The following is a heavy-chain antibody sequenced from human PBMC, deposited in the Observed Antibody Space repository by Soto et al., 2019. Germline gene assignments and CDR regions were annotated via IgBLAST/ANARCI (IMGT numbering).Heavy chain of an antibody. J-gene: IGHJ4*02. V-gene: IGHV4-30-4*01. D-gene: IGHD2-21*02. Sequence: QVQLQESGPGLVKPSQTLSLTCTVSGGSISSGDYYWSWIRQPPGKGLEWIGYISYSGSTYYNPSLKSRVTISVDTSKNQFSLKLSSVTAADTAVYYCARDEGPYGGGDCYSGIHWGQGTLVTVSS. CDR2: ISYSGST. CDR1: GGSISSGDYY. CDR3: ARDEGPYGGGDCYSGIH.